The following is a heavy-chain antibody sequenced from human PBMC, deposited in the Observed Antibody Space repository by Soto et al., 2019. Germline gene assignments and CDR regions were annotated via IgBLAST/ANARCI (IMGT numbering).Heavy chain of an antibody. CDR1: GFSLSTSGMR. J-gene: IGHJ3*02. V-gene: IGHV2-70*04. D-gene: IGHD4-17*01. CDR2: IDWDDDK. CDR3: ARGSDYGGNERDAFDI. Sequence: ESGPTLVNPTHTLTLTCTFSGFSLSTSGMRVSWIRQPPGKAMEWLERIDWDDDKFYSTSLKTRLTISKDTYKNQVVLKMTNMDTVDKATYYCARGSDYGGNERDAFDIWGPGTMVTV.